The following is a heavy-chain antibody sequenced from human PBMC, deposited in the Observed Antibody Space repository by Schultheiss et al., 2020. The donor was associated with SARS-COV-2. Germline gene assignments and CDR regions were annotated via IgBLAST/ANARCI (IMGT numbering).Heavy chain of an antibody. CDR1: GFTFSSYS. D-gene: IGHD2-8*02. Sequence: GGSLRLSCAASGFTFSSYSMNWVRQAPGKGLEWVSYISSSSSTIYYADSVKGRFTISRDNAKNLLYLQMNSLRAEDTAVYYCARDLIVLGYYYGMDVWGQGTTVTVSS. CDR2: ISSSSSTI. J-gene: IGHJ6*02. V-gene: IGHV3-48*01. CDR3: ARDLIVLGYYYGMDV.